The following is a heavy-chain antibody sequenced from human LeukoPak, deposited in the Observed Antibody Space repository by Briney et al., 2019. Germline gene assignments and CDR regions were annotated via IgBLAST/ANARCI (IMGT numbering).Heavy chain of an antibody. Sequence: SETLSLTRAVYVGSFSGYYWSWIRQPPAKGLEWVGEINHSGSTKYNPSLKSRVTIPVDTTKNQFSLMPSTVTAADTALYYCARGSTSGRDGYNFDYWGEGTLVTVSP. D-gene: IGHD5-24*01. CDR2: INHSGST. J-gene: IGHJ4*02. V-gene: IGHV4-34*01. CDR1: VGSFSGYY. CDR3: ARGSTSGRDGYNFDY.